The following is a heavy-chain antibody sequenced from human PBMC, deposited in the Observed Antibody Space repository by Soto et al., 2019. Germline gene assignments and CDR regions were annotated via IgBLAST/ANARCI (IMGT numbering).Heavy chain of an antibody. Sequence: EVQLVESGGGLVQPGRSLRLSCAASGFTFDDYAMHWVRRVPGKGLEWVSSVSWNSNIIGYADSVKGRFTISRDNSKNSLYLQKNSLRPEDTALYYGAKGGSYGFCVGGRCYFDCWCQGTLVTVSS. J-gene: IGHJ4*02. CDR2: VSWNSNII. CDR1: GFTFDDYA. D-gene: IGHD2-15*01. CDR3: AKGGSYGFCVGGRCYFDC. V-gene: IGHV3-9*01.